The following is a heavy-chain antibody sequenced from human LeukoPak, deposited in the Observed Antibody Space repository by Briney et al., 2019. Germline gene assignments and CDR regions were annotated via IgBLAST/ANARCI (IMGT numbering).Heavy chain of an antibody. J-gene: IGHJ5*02. CDR2: IYTSGST. CDR3: ARDSSGWYLPWFDP. D-gene: IGHD6-19*01. V-gene: IGHV4-61*02. Sequence: SQTLSLTCTVSGGSISSGSYYWSWIRQPAGKGLEWIVRIYTSGSTNYSPSLKSRVTISVDTSKNQFSLKLSSVTAADTAVYYCARDSSGWYLPWFDPWGQGTLVTVSS. CDR1: GGSISSGSYY.